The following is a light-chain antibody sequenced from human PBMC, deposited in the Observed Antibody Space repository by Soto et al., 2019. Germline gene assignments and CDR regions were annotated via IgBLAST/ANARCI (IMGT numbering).Light chain of an antibody. V-gene: IGKV1-5*01. CDR2: DVS. CDR1: QSINAW. Sequence: DIQMTQSPSTLSASVGDRVTITCRASQSINAWLAWYQQKPGKAPKLLIYDVSTLDSGVPSRFSGSASGTEFTLTSSRQESDDVASYYCQQYHRYSTFGQGTRVDIK. J-gene: IGKJ1*01. CDR3: QQYHRYST.